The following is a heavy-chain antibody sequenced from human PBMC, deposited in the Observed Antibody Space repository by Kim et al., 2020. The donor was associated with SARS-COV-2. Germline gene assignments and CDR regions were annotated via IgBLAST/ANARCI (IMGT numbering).Heavy chain of an antibody. D-gene: IGHD3-10*01. J-gene: IGHJ5*02. CDR3: ARGPRLYYYGSGSWGWFDP. CDR1: GGSFSGYY. V-gene: IGHV4-34*01. CDR2: INHSGST. Sequence: SETLSLTCAVYGGSFSGYYWSWIRQPPGKGLEWIGEINHSGSTNYNPSLKSRVTISVDTSKNQFSLKLSSVTAADTAVYYCARGPRLYYYGSGSWGWFDP.